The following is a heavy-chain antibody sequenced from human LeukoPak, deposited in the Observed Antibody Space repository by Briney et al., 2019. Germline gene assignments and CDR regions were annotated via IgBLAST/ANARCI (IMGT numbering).Heavy chain of an antibody. CDR2: IKWDGIET. D-gene: IGHD2-8*01. CDR3: ARSWAGMYYPFYYFDY. V-gene: IGHV3-7*01. J-gene: IGHJ4*02. CDR1: GFTFSTYW. Sequence: GGSLRLSCAASGFTFSTYWMTWVRQAPGKGLEWVANIKWDGIETYYVDSVKGRFAISRNNAKNSLYLQMNNLRDEDTAVYYCARSWAGMYYPFYYFDYWGQGSLVTVSS.